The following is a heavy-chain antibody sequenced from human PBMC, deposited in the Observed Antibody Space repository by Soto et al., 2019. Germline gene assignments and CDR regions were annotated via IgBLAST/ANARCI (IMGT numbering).Heavy chain of an antibody. J-gene: IGHJ6*02. V-gene: IGHV3-33*01. CDR3: ARGWASVVTAIPLFV. CDR2: IWYDGSNK. D-gene: IGHD2-21*02. Sequence: QVQLVESGGGVVQPGRSLRLSCAASGFTVSSYGKHWVRQAPGKGLEWVAVIWYDGSNKYYADSVKGRFTISRDNSKNTLYLQMNSLRAEDTAVYYCARGWASVVTAIPLFVWGRGTTVTVSS. CDR1: GFTVSSYG.